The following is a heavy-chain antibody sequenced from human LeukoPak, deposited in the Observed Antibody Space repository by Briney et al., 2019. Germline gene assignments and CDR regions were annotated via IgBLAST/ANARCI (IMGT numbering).Heavy chain of an antibody. CDR2: INPSGGST. Sequence: TSVKVSCKASGGTFSSYAISWVRQAPGQGLERMGLINPSGGSTSYAQKFQGRVTMTRDTSTSTVYMELSSLRSEDTAVYYCARDLFGYISSSGYYYGMDVWGQGTTVTVSS. J-gene: IGHJ6*02. CDR3: ARDLFGYISSSGYYYGMDV. D-gene: IGHD6-6*01. CDR1: GGTFSSYA. V-gene: IGHV1-46*01.